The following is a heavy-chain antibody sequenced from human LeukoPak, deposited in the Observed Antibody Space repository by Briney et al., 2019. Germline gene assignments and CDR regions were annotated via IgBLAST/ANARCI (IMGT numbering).Heavy chain of an antibody. CDR2: ISYDGSNR. Sequence: GGSLRLSCAASGFTFSSYGMHWVRQAPGKGLEWVAVISYDGSNRYYADSVKGRFTISRDTSKNTLYLQMNSLRAEDAAIYYCAKGRTGFSYGYGIDYWGQGTLVTVSS. D-gene: IGHD5-18*01. CDR3: AKGRTGFSYGYGIDY. CDR1: GFTFSSYG. V-gene: IGHV3-30*18. J-gene: IGHJ4*02.